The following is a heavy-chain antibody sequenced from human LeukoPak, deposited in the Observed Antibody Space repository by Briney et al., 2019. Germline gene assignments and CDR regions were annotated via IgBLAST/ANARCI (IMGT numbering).Heavy chain of an antibody. V-gene: IGHV3-23*01. CDR2: ISGSGGST. D-gene: IGHD3-3*01. CDR3: AKTTIFGVVMQYYFDY. J-gene: IGHJ4*02. CDR1: GFTFSSYA. Sequence: GGSLRLSCAASGFTFSSYAMSWVRQAPGKGLEWVSAISGSGGSTYYADSVKGRFTISRDNSKNTLYLQMNSLGAEDTAVYYCAKTTIFGVVMQYYFDYWGQGTLVTVSS.